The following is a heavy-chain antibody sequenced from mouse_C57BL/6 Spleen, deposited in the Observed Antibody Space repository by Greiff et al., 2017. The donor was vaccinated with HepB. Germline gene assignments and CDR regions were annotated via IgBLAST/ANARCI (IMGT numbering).Heavy chain of an antibody. CDR2: INHSSGYT. D-gene: IGHD1-1*02. CDR1: GFTFTSYW. J-gene: IGHJ2*01. CDR3: ASGGSRRDYFDY. V-gene: IGHV1-7*01. Sequence: VQLQASGAGLAKPGASVKLSCKASGFTFTSYWMHWVKQGPGQGLEWIGYINHSSGYTKYNHKFKDKATLTADKSSSTAYMQLSSLTYEDSAVYYCASGGSRRDYFDYWGQGTTLTVSS.